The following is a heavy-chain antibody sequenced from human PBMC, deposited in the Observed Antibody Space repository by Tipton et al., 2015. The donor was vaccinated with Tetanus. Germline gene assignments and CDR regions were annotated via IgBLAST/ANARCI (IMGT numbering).Heavy chain of an antibody. D-gene: IGHD2-21*01. CDR3: ARRGEARANWFDS. Sequence: SLRLSCVASGFTFSHFAVSWVRQAPGKGLEWVSYISYSSTSIYYADSVKGRFVVSRDNAKNSLYLQMNTLRDDDTAVYYCARRGEARANWFDSWGQGTLVTVSS. CDR2: ISYSSTSI. CDR1: GFTFSHFA. J-gene: IGHJ5*01. V-gene: IGHV3-48*02.